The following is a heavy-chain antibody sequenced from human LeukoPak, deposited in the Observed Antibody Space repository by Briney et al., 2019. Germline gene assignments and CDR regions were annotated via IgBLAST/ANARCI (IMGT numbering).Heavy chain of an antibody. V-gene: IGHV1-69*13. J-gene: IGHJ6*02. CDR1: GGIFSRYA. CDR2: IIPLFGTA. CDR3: ARGGVATRTHSSALMDV. Sequence: SVKVSCKASGGIFSRYAISWVRQAPGQGLEWMGGIIPLFGTANYAQKFQGRVTITADESTSTAYMELSSLRSEDTAVYYCARGGVATRTHSSALMDVWGQGTTVTVSS. D-gene: IGHD6-25*01.